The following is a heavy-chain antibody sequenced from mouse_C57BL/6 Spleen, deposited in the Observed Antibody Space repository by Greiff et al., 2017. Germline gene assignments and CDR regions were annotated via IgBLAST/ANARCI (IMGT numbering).Heavy chain of an antibody. Sequence: QVQLQQPGTELVKPGASVKLSCKASGYTFTSYWMHWVKQRPGRGLEWIGRIDPNSGGTKYNEKFKSKATLTVDKPSSTAYMQLSSLTSEDSAVYYCARGSTTVVATHYFDYWGQGTTLTVSS. CDR1: GYTFTSYW. CDR2: IDPNSGGT. J-gene: IGHJ2*01. V-gene: IGHV1-72*01. CDR3: ARGSTTVVATHYFDY. D-gene: IGHD1-1*01.